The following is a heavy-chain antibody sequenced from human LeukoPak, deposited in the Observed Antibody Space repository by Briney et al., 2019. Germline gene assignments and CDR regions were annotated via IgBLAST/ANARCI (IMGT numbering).Heavy chain of an antibody. D-gene: IGHD3-10*01. J-gene: IGHJ6*02. CDR3: ARGGRDGMDV. CDR1: GYSFTSYG. V-gene: IGHV1-18*01. CDR2: VSAYDGST. Sequence: ASVKVSCKASGYSFTSYGFTWVRRAPGQGLEWMGWVSAYDGSTNYAQKIRGRVTVTTDASKNTVYMESRSLRFDDTAVYYCARGGRDGMDVWGQGTTVTVSS.